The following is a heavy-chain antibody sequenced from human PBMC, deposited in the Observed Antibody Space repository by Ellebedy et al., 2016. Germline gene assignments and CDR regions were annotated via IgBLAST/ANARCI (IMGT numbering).Heavy chain of an antibody. CDR3: ARELVVTAIHYYYYGMDV. V-gene: IGHV3-48*02. Sequence: GGSLRLSXAASGLTYWMNWVRQAPGKGLEWVSYISSSSSTIYYADSVKGRFTISRDNAKNSLYLQMNSLRDEDTAVYYCARELVVTAIHYYYYGMDVWGQGTTVTVSS. D-gene: IGHD2-21*02. CDR1: GLTYW. CDR2: ISSSSSTI. J-gene: IGHJ6*02.